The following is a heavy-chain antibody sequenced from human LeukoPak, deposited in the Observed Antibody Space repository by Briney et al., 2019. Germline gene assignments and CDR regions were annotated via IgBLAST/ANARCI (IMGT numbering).Heavy chain of an antibody. V-gene: IGHV4-39*01. CDR1: GGSNSRSSYY. Sequence: PSETLSLTCTVSGGSNSRSSYYWGWIRQPPGKGLEWIGTIYSSGSTFYNTSLKSRVTISVDTSKNQFSLKLNSVTAADTALYYCARIDYYGSGSCYRIDYWGQGTLVTVSS. CDR2: IYSSGST. D-gene: IGHD3-10*01. CDR3: ARIDYYGSGSCYRIDY. J-gene: IGHJ4*02.